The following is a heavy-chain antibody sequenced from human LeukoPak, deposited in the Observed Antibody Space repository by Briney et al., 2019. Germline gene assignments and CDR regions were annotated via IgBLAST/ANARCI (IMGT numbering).Heavy chain of an antibody. CDR1: GGSISSGSYY. Sequence: SETLSLTCTVSGGSISSGSYYWSWIRQPAGKGLEWIGRIYTSGSTNYNPSLKSRVTISVDTSKNQFSLKLSSVTAADTAVYYCARDHYYDSSGWDAFDIWGQGTMVTVSS. V-gene: IGHV4-61*02. CDR2: IYTSGST. D-gene: IGHD3-22*01. CDR3: ARDHYYDSSGWDAFDI. J-gene: IGHJ3*02.